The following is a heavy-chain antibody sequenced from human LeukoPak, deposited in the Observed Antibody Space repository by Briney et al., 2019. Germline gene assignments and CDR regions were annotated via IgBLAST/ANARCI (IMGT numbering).Heavy chain of an antibody. V-gene: IGHV3-66*01. J-gene: IGHJ4*02. CDR3: ASSPMSLVDY. Sequence: GGSLKLSCAASGFTVSSNYMSWVRQAPGKGLEWVSVIYSGGSTYYADSVKGRFTISRDNAKNSLYLQMNSLRAEDTAVYYCASSPMSLVDYWGQGTLVTVSS. CDR2: IYSGGST. CDR1: GFTVSSNY.